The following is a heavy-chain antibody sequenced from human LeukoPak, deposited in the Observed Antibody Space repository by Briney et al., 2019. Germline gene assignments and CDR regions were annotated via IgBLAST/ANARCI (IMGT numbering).Heavy chain of an antibody. CDR2: ISSSSTI. D-gene: IGHD1-1*01. CDR3: ARGERALDI. Sequence: GGSLRLSCAASGFTFSSYSMNWVRQAPGKGLEWVSYISSSSTIYYADSVKGRFTISRDNAKNSLYLQMNSLRDEDTAVYYCARGERALDIWGQGTMVTVSS. V-gene: IGHV3-48*02. J-gene: IGHJ3*02. CDR1: GFTFSSYS.